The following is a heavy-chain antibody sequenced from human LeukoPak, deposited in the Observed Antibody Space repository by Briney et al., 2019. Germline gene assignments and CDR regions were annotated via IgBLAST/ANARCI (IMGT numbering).Heavy chain of an antibody. CDR1: GFTFNSYW. CDR3: ARGPGFLTDY. CDR2: IKPDGGAK. Sequence: PGGSLRLSCAASGFTFNSYWMTWFRQAPGQGLEWVANIKPDGGAKYCVDSVKGRFTISRDNAKNSLYLQMNSLRVEDTAVYYCARGPGFLTDYWGQGTLVTVSS. V-gene: IGHV3-7*01. D-gene: IGHD3-3*01. J-gene: IGHJ4*02.